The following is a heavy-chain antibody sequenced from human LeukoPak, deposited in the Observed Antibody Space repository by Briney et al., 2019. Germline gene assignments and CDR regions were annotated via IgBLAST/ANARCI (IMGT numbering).Heavy chain of an antibody. CDR3: AKVDKYGAY. Sequence: PGGSLRLSCAASGFTFNSYAMYWVRQAPGKGLEWISGIFGSGGSAHYADSVKGRFTISRDNSKNTLYLQMSSLRAEDTAVYYCAKVDKYGAYWGQGTLVTVSS. CDR2: IFGSGGSA. J-gene: IGHJ4*02. CDR1: GFTFNSYA. V-gene: IGHV3-23*01. D-gene: IGHD4/OR15-4a*01.